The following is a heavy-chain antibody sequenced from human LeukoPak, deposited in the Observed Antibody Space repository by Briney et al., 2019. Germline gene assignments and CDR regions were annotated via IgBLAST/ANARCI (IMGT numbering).Heavy chain of an antibody. D-gene: IGHD2-8*01. CDR2: INPNSGGT. CDR1: GGTFSSYA. J-gene: IGHJ4*02. Sequence: ASAKVSCKASGGTFSSYAISWVRQAPGQGLEWMGGINPNSGGTNYAQKFQGRVTMTRDTSISTAYMELSRLRSDDTAVYYCARSLYCTNGVCYGDFDYWGQGTLVTVSS. CDR3: ARSLYCTNGVCYGDFDY. V-gene: IGHV1-2*02.